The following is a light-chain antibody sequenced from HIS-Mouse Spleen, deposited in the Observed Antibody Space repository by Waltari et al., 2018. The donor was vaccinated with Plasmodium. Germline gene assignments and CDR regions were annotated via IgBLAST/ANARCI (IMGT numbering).Light chain of an antibody. CDR3: YSTDSSGNHRV. CDR2: EDT. Sequence: SSELTQPPSVPVSPGQTARIPCSGAALPTKYAYWYHQKSGQAPVLVIYEDTKRPSGIPERFSGSSSGTMATLTISGAQVEDEADYYCYSTDSSGNHRVFGGGTKLTVL. J-gene: IGLJ3*02. CDR1: ALPTKY. V-gene: IGLV3-10*01.